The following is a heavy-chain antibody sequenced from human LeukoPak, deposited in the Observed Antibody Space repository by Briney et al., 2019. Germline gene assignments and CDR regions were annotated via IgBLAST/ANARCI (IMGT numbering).Heavy chain of an antibody. V-gene: IGHV3-21*01. CDR3: ARDPSDSSGYYKKKWTKTFDY. Sequence: GGSLRLSCAASGFTFSSYSMNWVRQAPGKGLEWVSSITSSSSYIYYADSVKGRFTFSRDNAKSSLYLQMNSLRAEDTAVYYCARDPSDSSGYYKKKWTKTFDYWGQGTRVTVSS. CDR2: ITSSSSYI. J-gene: IGHJ4*02. D-gene: IGHD3-22*01. CDR1: GFTFSSYS.